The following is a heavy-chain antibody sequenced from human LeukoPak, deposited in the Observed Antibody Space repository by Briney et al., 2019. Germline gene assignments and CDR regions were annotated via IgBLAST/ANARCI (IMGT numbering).Heavy chain of an antibody. V-gene: IGHV3-30-3*01. J-gene: IGHJ4*02. CDR2: ISYDGSNK. CDR3: SLLAVASAFDY. Sequence: GGSLRLSCAASRFSFSSYDMHWVRQASGKGLEWVAVISYDGSNKYYADSVKGRFTISRDNSKNTLYLQMNSLRAEDTAVYYCSLLAVASAFDYWGQGTLVTVSS. D-gene: IGHD6-19*01. CDR1: RFSFSSYD.